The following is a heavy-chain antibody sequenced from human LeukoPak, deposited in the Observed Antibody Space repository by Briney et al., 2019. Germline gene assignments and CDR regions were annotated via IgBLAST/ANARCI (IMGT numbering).Heavy chain of an antibody. D-gene: IGHD2-15*01. J-gene: IGHJ4*02. CDR2: INPNSCAT. V-gene: IGHV1-2*02. CDR1: GYTFSGYY. CDR3: ARGPSGGPDWFGY. Sequence: ASVKVSCKASGYTFSGYYMHWVRQAPGQGLEWMGWINPNSCATKYPQIFQGRVTMTRDTSISTAYMELSSLRSDDTAVYYCARGPSGGPDWFGYWGQGTLVTVS.